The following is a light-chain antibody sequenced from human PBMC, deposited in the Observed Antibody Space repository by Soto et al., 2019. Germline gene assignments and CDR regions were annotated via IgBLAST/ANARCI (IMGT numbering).Light chain of an antibody. CDR3: TAWDDSLRGWM. V-gene: IGLV2-14*01. Sequence: QSALTQPASLSGSPGQSITISCTGTSSDIGAYDYVSWFQQHPGKAPKLMISEVNNRPSGVSNRFSGSKSGNTAYLTISGLQVEDEAEYFCTAWDDSLRGWMFGGGTKLTVL. J-gene: IGLJ3*02. CDR2: EVN. CDR1: SSDIGAYDY.